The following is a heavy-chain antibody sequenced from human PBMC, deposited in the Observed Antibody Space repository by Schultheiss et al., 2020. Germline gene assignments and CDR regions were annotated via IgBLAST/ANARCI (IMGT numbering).Heavy chain of an antibody. J-gene: IGHJ6*02. D-gene: IGHD6-13*01. CDR1: GASISGYY. Sequence: GSLRLSCTVSGASISGYYWSWIRRPPGKGLEWIGFMYDSGSSKYNPSLKSRVTISRDTSKNQLSLSLTSATAADTAVYYCARDGSSSFWGYYYYGMDVWGQGTTVTVSS. CDR2: MYDSGSS. CDR3: ARDGSSSFWGYYYYGMDV. V-gene: IGHV4-59*01.